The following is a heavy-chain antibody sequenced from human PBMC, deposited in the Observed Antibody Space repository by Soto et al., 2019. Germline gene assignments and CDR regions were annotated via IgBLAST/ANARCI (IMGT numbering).Heavy chain of an antibody. D-gene: IGHD3-22*01. V-gene: IGHV3-30*18. Sequence: QVQLMESGGSVLQPGRSLRLSCAASGFTFSSYDMHWVRQAPGKGLEWVTIISNDGSIQYYGDSVKGRFTVSRDNSKNTLFLEMNSLTAEDTATYYCAKDRRDSSGTCSRCFGMDVWGQGTTVTVSS. J-gene: IGHJ6*02. CDR2: ISNDGSIQ. CDR3: AKDRRDSSGTCSRCFGMDV. CDR1: GFTFSSYD.